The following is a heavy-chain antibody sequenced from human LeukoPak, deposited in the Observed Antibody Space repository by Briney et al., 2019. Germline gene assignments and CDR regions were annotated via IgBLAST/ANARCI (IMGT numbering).Heavy chain of an antibody. CDR1: GGSFSGYY. D-gene: IGHD5-18*01. CDR3: ARGPRWIQLWNNWFDP. Sequence: SETLSLTCAVYGGSFSGYYWSRIRQPPGKGLEWIGYIYYSGSTYYNPSLKSRVTISVDTSKNQFSLKLSSVTAADTAVYYCARGPRWIQLWNNWFDPWGQGTLVTVSS. V-gene: IGHV4-34*09. J-gene: IGHJ5*02. CDR2: IYYSGST.